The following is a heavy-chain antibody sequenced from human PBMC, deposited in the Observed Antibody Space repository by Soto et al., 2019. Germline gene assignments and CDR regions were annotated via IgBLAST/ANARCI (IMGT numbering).Heavy chain of an antibody. CDR3: VRDVLERPLGF. CDR1: GFNFRSYN. D-gene: IGHD1-1*01. V-gene: IGHV3-30*03. CDR2: ISYDGSRK. J-gene: IGHJ4*02. Sequence: PGGSLRLSCAASGFNFRSYNMHWVRQAPGKGLEWMAVISYDGSRKYYSDSVKGRRTISRDNFKRTLHLQMDSLRAEDTAVFYCVRDVLERPLGFWGQGT.